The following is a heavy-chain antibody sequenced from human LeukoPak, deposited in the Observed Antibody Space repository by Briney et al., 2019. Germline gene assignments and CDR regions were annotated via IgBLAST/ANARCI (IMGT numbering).Heavy chain of an antibody. J-gene: IGHJ4*02. Sequence: SETLSLTCTVSGGSISSSSYYWGWIRQPPGKGLEWIGEINHSGSTNYNPSLKSRVTISVGTSKNQFSLKLSSVTAADTAVYYCARSRGSIDYWGQGTLVTVSS. CDR2: INHSGST. CDR1: GGSISSSSYY. D-gene: IGHD1-26*01. CDR3: ARSRGSIDY. V-gene: IGHV4-39*07.